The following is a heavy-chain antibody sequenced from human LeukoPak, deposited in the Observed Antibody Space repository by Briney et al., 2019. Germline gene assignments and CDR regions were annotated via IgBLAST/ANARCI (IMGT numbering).Heavy chain of an antibody. V-gene: IGHV3-48*03. Sequence: PGGSLRLSCAASGFTFSSYEMNWVRQAPGKGLEWVSYISSSGSTIYYADSVKGRFTISRDNAKNSLYLQMNSLRAEDTAVYYCARDFGSSGYFDSYYFDYWGQGTLVTVSS. CDR1: GFTFSSYE. J-gene: IGHJ4*02. D-gene: IGHD3-22*01. CDR3: ARDFGSSGYFDSYYFDY. CDR2: ISSSGSTI.